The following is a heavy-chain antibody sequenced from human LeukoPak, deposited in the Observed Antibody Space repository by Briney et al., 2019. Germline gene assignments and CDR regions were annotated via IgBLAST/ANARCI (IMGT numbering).Heavy chain of an antibody. CDR3: ARDFRDYYDSSGSTSP. CDR1: GFTFSSYA. J-gene: IGHJ5*02. V-gene: IGHV3-30-3*01. CDR2: ISYDGSNK. D-gene: IGHD3-22*01. Sequence: GRSLRLSCAASGFTFSSYAMHWVRQAPGKGLEWVAVISYDGSNKYYADSVKGRFTISRDNSKNTLYLQMNSLRAEDTAVYYCARDFRDYYDSSGSTSPWGQGTLVTVSS.